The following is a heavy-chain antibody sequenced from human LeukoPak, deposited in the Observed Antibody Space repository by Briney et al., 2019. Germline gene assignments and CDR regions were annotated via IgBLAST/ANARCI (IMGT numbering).Heavy chain of an antibody. D-gene: IGHD3-3*01. Sequence: PSETLSLTCTVSGGSISSGGYYWSWIRQPPGKGLEWIGYIYYSGSTNYNPSLKSRVTISVDTSKNQFSLKLSSVTAADTAVYYCARVTGEDFWSGYPGYYYYGMDVWGQGTTVTVSS. CDR1: GGSISSGGYY. CDR2: IYYSGST. V-gene: IGHV4-61*08. J-gene: IGHJ6*02. CDR3: ARVTGEDFWSGYPGYYYYGMDV.